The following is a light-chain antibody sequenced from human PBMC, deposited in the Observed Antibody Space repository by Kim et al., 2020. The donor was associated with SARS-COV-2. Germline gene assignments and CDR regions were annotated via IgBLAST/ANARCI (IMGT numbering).Light chain of an antibody. V-gene: IGKV3-15*01. CDR2: GAS. CDR3: QQYNNWPLT. J-gene: IGKJ4*01. CDR1: QSVSSK. Sequence: EIVMTQSPATLSVSPGERATLSYRASQSVSSKLAWFQQKPGQSPRLLIYGASTRATGIPARFSGSGSGTEFTLTISSLQSEDFAIYHCQQYNNWPLTFGGGTKVDIK.